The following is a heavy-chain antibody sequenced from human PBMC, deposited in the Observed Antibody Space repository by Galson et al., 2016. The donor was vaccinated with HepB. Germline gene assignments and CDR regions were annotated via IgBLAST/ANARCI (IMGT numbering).Heavy chain of an antibody. V-gene: IGHV3-23*01. D-gene: IGHD3-22*01. CDR3: AMVDEGYYYLIDY. CDR2: LSGSGGST. J-gene: IGHJ4*02. Sequence: LRLSCAAAGFTFSSHALSWVRQAPGKGLEWVSALSGSGGSTYYADSVKGRFTISRDNAKNSLYLQMNSLRDEDTAVYYCAMVDEGYYYLIDYWGQGTLVTVFS. CDR1: GFTFSSHA.